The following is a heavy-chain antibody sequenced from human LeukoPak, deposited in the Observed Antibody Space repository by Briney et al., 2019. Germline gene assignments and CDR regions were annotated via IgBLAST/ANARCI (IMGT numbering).Heavy chain of an antibody. CDR1: GGSISSGDYY. V-gene: IGHV4-30-4*01. CDR2: IYYSGST. Sequence: SETLSLTCTVSGGSISSGDYYWSWIRQPPGTGLEWIGYIYYSGSTYYNPSLKSRVTISVDTSKNQFSLKLSSVTAADTAVYYCAREGMNGMDVWGKGTTVTVSS. J-gene: IGHJ6*04. D-gene: IGHD3-10*01. CDR3: AREGMNGMDV.